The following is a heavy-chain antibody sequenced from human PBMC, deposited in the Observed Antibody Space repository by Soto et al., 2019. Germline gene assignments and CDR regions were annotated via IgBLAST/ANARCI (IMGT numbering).Heavy chain of an antibody. CDR2: IQDGGNI. J-gene: IGHJ4*02. Sequence: ESGGGFVQPGGSLRLSCAASGFTVSNNYMTWVRQAPGKGLEWVAVIQDGGNISYADSVSDRFTISRDNSKNTVFLEMNNLRPEDTAVYFCARGEGSGSNALGHWGQGTLVTVSS. CDR3: ARGEGSGSNALGH. D-gene: IGHD3-16*01. V-gene: IGHV3-66*01. CDR1: GFTVSNNY.